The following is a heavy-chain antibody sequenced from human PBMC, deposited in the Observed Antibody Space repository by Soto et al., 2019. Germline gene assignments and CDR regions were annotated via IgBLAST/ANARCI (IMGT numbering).Heavy chain of an antibody. D-gene: IGHD2-15*01. CDR1: GYTFTSYY. CDR2: INPSGGST. CDR3: ARDRVVVVPAAIRGYCSGGSCPKYNWFDP. Sequence: GASVRVSCEASGYTFTSYYIHWVRQATGQGLEWMGIINPSGGSTSYAQKFQGRVTMTRDTSTSTVYMELSSLRSEDTAVYYCARDRVVVVPAAIRGYCSGGSCPKYNWFDPWGQGSLVTVSS. V-gene: IGHV1-46*01. J-gene: IGHJ5*02.